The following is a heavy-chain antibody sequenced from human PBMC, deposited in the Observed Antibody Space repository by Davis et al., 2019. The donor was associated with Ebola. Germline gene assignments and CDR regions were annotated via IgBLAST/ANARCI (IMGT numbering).Heavy chain of an antibody. D-gene: IGHD6-6*01. CDR3: AREAIYSSSSLAFDC. J-gene: IGHJ4*02. CDR1: GFTVRDYA. Sequence: SLKISCAASGFTVRDYAMHWVRQAPGKGLQWVAAISYDGTNKYYADSVKGRFTISRDNSKNTLDLQLNSLRPEDTAVYYCAREAIYSSSSLAFDCWGQGTLVTVSS. V-gene: IGHV3-30-3*01. CDR2: ISYDGTNK.